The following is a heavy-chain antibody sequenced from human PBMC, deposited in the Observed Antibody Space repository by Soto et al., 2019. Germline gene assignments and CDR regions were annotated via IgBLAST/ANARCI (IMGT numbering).Heavy chain of an antibody. D-gene: IGHD6-6*01. CDR3: ARDLREQLDLFDP. V-gene: IGHV3-21*01. J-gene: IGHJ5*02. CDR1: GFTFSSYS. CDR2: ISSSSSYI. Sequence: EVQLVESGGGLVKPGGSLRLSCAASGFTFSSYSMNWVRQAPGKGLEWVSSISSSSSYIYYADSVKGRFTISRDNAKNSLYLQMNSLRAEDTAVYYCARDLREQLDLFDPWGQGTLVTVSS.